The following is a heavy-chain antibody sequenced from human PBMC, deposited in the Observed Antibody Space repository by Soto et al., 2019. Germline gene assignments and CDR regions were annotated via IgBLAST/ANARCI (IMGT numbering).Heavy chain of an antibody. CDR2: IRSKAYGGTT. Sequence: EVQLVESGGGLVQPWRSLRLSCTASGFTFGDYAMSWVRQAPGKGLEWVGFIRSKAYGGTTKSAAPVKGGFTIPRDDSKNIAYLKMNSRKPEDTAVYYCTRTDDYVWGSYRYVDWFDPWGQGTLVTVSS. V-gene: IGHV3-49*04. CDR3: TRTDDYVWGSYRYVDWFDP. D-gene: IGHD3-16*02. CDR1: GFTFGDYA. J-gene: IGHJ5*02.